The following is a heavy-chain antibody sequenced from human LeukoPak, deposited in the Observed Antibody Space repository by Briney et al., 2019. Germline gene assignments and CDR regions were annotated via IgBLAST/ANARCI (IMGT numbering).Heavy chain of an antibody. J-gene: IGHJ4*02. V-gene: IGHV3-53*04. CDR2: IFSGGTT. CDR1: GFIFSTYP. CDR3: ARGVLGYSYGFDY. D-gene: IGHD5-18*01. Sequence: GGSLRLSCAASGFIFSTYPMNWVRQAPGKGLEWVSVIFSGGTTYYADSVKGRFTISRHNSENTLYLQMNSLRGEDTAVYYCARGVLGYSYGFDYWGQGTLVTVSS.